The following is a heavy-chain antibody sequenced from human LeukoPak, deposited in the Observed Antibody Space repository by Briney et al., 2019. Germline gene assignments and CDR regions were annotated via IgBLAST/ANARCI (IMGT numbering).Heavy chain of an antibody. Sequence: SETLSLTCTVSGGSISSYYWSWIRQPPGKGLEWIGHIYYSGSTNYNPSLKSRVTISVDTSKSQFSLKLTSVTAADTAVYYCARVGCSGGSCRPDCGMDVWGQGTTVTVSS. D-gene: IGHD2-15*01. CDR1: GGSISSYY. CDR3: ARVGCSGGSCRPDCGMDV. J-gene: IGHJ6*02. V-gene: IGHV4-59*01. CDR2: IYYSGST.